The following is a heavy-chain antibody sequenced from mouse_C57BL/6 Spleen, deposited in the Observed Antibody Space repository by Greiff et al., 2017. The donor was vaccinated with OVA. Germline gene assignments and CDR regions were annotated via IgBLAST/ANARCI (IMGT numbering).Heavy chain of an antibody. J-gene: IGHJ4*01. CDR2: ISNGGGST. D-gene: IGHD1-1*01. CDR1: GFTFSDYY. V-gene: IGHV5-12*01. CDR3: ARQRLRYYAMDY. Sequence: EVHLVESGGGLVQPGGSLKLSCAASGFTFSDYYMYWVRQTPEKRLEWVAYISNGGGSTYYPDTVKGRFTISRDNAKNTLYLQMSRLKSEDTAMYCCARQRLRYYAMDYWGQGTSVTVSS.